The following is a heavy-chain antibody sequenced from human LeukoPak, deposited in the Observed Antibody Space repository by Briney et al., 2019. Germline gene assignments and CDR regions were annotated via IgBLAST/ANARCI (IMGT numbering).Heavy chain of an antibody. J-gene: IGHJ4*02. V-gene: IGHV3-33*01. CDR2: IWYDGSNK. CDR1: GFTFSSYG. CDR3: ARAKSSSWYGSGPDY. D-gene: IGHD6-13*01. Sequence: GRSLSLSCAASGFTFSSYGMHWVRQAPGKGLEWVAVIWYDGSNKYYADSVKGRFTISRDNSKNTLYLQMNSLRAEDTAVYYCARAKSSSWYGSGPDYWGQGTLVTVSS.